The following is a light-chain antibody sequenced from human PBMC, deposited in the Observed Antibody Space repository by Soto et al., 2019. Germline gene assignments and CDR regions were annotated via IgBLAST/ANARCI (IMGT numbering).Light chain of an antibody. V-gene: IGLV2-8*01. CDR2: DVT. CDR1: SGDVGGYNY. CDR3: SSYAGSNNFV. Sequence: QSVLTQPPSASGSLGQSVTISCTGTSGDVGGYNYVSWYQQHPGKAPKLMIYDVTKRPSGVPDRFSGSKSGKTASLTVSGLQAEDEADYYCSSYAGSNNFVFGTGTKLTVL. J-gene: IGLJ1*01.